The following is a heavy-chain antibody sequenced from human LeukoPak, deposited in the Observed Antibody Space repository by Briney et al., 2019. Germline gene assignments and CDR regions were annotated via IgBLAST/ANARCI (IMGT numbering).Heavy chain of an antibody. V-gene: IGHV3-9*01. CDR2: ISWNSGSI. CDR1: GFTFDDYA. J-gene: IGHJ5*02. CDR3: AVGWDSSGRGIS. Sequence: PGGSLRLSCAASGFTFDDYAMHWVRQAPGKGLEWVSGISWNSGSIGYADSVKGRFTISRDNAKNTLYLQMNSLRAEDTAVYYCAVGWDSSGRGISWGQGTLVTVSS. D-gene: IGHD3-22*01.